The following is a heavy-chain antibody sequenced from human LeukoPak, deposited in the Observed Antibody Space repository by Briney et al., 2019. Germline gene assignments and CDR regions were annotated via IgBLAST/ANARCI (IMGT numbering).Heavy chain of an antibody. CDR3: ARVGRVVPAATYYYGMDV. D-gene: IGHD2-2*01. CDR1: GFTFSSYA. J-gene: IGHJ6*02. CDR2: ISYDGSNK. V-gene: IGHV3-30-3*01. Sequence: GRSLRLSCAASGFTFSSYAMHWVRQAPGKGLEWVAVISYDGSNKYYADSVKGRFTISRDNSKNTLYLQMNSLRAEDTAVYYCARVGRVVPAATYYYGMDVWGQGTTVTVS.